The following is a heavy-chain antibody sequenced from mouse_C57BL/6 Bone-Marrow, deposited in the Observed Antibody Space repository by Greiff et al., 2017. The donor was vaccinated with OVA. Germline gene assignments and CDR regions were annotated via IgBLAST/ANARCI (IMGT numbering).Heavy chain of an antibody. CDR2: IDPETGGT. Sequence: QVQLQQSGAELVRPGASVTLSCKASGYTFTDYEMHWVKQTPVHGLEWIGAIDPETGGTAYNQKFKGKAILTADKSSSTAYMELRSLTSEDSAVYYCKWLRRPSYFDYWGQGTTLTVSS. CDR1: GYTFTDYE. J-gene: IGHJ2*01. D-gene: IGHD2-2*01. V-gene: IGHV1-15*01. CDR3: KWLRRPSYFDY.